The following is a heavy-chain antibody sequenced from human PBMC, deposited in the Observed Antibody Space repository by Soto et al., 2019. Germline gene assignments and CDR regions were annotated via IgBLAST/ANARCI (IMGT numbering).Heavy chain of an antibody. J-gene: IGHJ6*02. D-gene: IGHD1-7*01. V-gene: IGHV3-21*01. CDR1: GFTFSSYS. Sequence: EVQLVESGGGLVKPGGSLRLSCAASGFTFSSYSMNWVRQAPGKGLEWVSSISSSSSYIYYADSVKGRFTISRDNAKNSLYLQMNSLRAEDTAVYYCASSITGTIYAAMDVWGQGTTVTVSS. CDR3: ASSITGTIYAAMDV. CDR2: ISSSSSYI.